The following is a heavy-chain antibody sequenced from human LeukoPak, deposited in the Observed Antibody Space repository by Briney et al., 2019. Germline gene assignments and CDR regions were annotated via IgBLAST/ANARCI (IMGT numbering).Heavy chain of an antibody. CDR1: GFTFDDYA. CDR3: AKDINYYGSGWGYFDY. CDR2: ISWNSGSI. J-gene: IGHJ4*02. V-gene: IGHV3-9*01. D-gene: IGHD3-10*01. Sequence: GGSLRLSCAASGFTFDDYATHWVRQAPGKGLEWVSGISWNSGSIGYADSVKGRFTISRDNAKNSLYLQMNSLRAEDTALYYCAKDINYYGSGWGYFDYWGQGTLVTVSS.